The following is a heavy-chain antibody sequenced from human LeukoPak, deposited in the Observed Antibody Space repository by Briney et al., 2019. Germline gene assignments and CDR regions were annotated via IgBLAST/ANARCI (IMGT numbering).Heavy chain of an antibody. D-gene: IGHD5-18*01. J-gene: IGHJ4*02. Sequence: XGSLRLSCAVSGLTFSSSWMDWVRQAPGKGLEWVASINPDGNKKYSADSVKGRFTISRDNAENSLYLQMNSLRVEDTVFYYCARDLAYSRLDYWGQGMLVTVSS. CDR3: ARDLAYSRLDY. V-gene: IGHV3-7*01. CDR1: GLTFSSSW. CDR2: INPDGNKK.